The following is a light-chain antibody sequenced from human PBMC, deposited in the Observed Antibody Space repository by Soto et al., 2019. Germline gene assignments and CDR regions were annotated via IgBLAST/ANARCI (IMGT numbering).Light chain of an antibody. J-gene: IGLJ2*01. Sequence: QSALTQPASVSGSPGQSITISCTGTSSDVGTYNYVSWYQQHPGKAPKLMIYEVSNRPSGVANRFSGSKSGNTASLTISGLQAEDEADYYCSQYTSSSTSVVFGGGTKLTVL. CDR3: SQYTSSSTSVV. CDR1: SSDVGTYNY. CDR2: EVS. V-gene: IGLV2-14*01.